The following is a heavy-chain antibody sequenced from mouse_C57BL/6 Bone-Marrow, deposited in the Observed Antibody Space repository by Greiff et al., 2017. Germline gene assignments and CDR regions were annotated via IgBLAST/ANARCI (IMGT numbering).Heavy chain of an antibody. V-gene: IGHV5-4*03. D-gene: IGHD2-4*01. CDR2: ISDGGSYT. CDR1: GFTFSSYA. Sequence: DVMLVESGGGLVKPGGSLKLSCAASGFTFSSYAMSWVRQTPEKRLEWVANISDGGSYTYYPDNVKGRFTISRDNAKNNLYLQMSHLKSEDTAMYYCARAIYDYDEETWFAYWGQGTLVTVSA. CDR3: ARAIYDYDEETWFAY. J-gene: IGHJ3*01.